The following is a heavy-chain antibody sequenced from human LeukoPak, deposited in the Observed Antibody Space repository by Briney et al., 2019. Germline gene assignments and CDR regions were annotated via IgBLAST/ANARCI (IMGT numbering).Heavy chain of an antibody. CDR1: GFIFRNYG. J-gene: IGHJ3*01. CDR2: IRNGGINGGNIE. CDR3: VKSRASTADPDGFDV. Sequence: PGGSLRLSCAASGFIFRNYGIHWVRQAPGKGLEWVAYIRNGGINGGNIEYYTDSVRGRFIISRDNSKNSLYLQMNRLRVEDTAVYFCVKSRASTADPDGFDVWGQGTMLIVSS. V-gene: IGHV3-30*02.